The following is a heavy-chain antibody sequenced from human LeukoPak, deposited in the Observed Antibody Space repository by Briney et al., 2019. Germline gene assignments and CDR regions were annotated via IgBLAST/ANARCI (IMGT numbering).Heavy chain of an antibody. J-gene: IGHJ4*02. Sequence: PSETLSLTCTVSDDSISNYYWSWIRQPPGKGLEWIGYIYSSGSTNYNPSLKGRVTISVDTSKNQFSLRLTSVTAADTAVYYCAKYKTRMTTVNFSSGGQGTMVTVSS. CDR2: IYSSGST. CDR3: AKYKTRMTTVNFSS. CDR1: DDSISNYY. V-gene: IGHV4-59*01. D-gene: IGHD4-17*01.